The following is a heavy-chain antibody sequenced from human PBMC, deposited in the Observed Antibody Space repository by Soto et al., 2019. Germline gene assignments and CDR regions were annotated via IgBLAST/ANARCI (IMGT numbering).Heavy chain of an antibody. CDR1: GGTFSSYA. CDR2: IIPIFGTA. Sequence: SVKVSCKASGGTFSSYAISWVRQAPGQGLEWMGGIIPIFGTANYAQKFQGRVTITADESTSTAYMELSSLRSEDTAVYYCATTATYYDSKVNPPDAFDIWGQGPMATVSS. D-gene: IGHD3-22*01. V-gene: IGHV1-69*13. J-gene: IGHJ3*02. CDR3: ATTATYYDSKVNPPDAFDI.